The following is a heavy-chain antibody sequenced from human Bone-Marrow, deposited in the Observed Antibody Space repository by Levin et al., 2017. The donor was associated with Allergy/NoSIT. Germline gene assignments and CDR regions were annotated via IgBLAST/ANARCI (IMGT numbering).Heavy chain of an antibody. CDR2: ISPDSKTQ. CDR1: GFTFNTFG. D-gene: IGHD3-10*01. CDR3: ARDRFDLPNYYYDGLGV. V-gene: IGHV3-30*03. J-gene: IGHJ6*02. Sequence: QAGGSLRLSCAASGFTFNTFGMHWVRQAPGKGLEWVALISPDSKTQYSADSVKGRFTISRDNSKNTLYLHMNTLRTDDSAVYYCARDRFDLPNYYYDGLGVWGQGTTVAVTS.